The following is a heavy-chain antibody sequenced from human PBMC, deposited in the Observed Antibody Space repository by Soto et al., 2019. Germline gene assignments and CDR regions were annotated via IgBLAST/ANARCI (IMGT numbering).Heavy chain of an antibody. Sequence: QLQLQESGPGLVKPSETLSLTCTVSGGSISSSSYYWGWIRQPPGKGLEWIGSIYYSGSTYYNPSLKSRVTISVHTSKNQFSLKLSSVTAADTAVYYCARREWFGELLSRIYWGQGTLVTVSS. CDR3: ARREWFGELLSRIY. V-gene: IGHV4-39*01. CDR1: GGSISSSSYY. D-gene: IGHD3-10*01. J-gene: IGHJ4*02. CDR2: IYYSGST.